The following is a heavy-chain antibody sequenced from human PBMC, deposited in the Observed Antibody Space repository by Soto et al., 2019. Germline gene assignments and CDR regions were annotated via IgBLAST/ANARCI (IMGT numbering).Heavy chain of an antibody. Sequence: PGGSLRLSCAASGFTFSSYWMSWVRQAPGKGLEWVANIKQDGSEKYYVDSVKGRFTISRDNAKNSLYLQMNSLRAEDTAVYYCARDDAGSGYAIDYWGQGTLVTVSS. J-gene: IGHJ4*02. CDR2: IKQDGSEK. V-gene: IGHV3-7*01. CDR1: GFTFSSYW. CDR3: ARDDAGSGYAIDY. D-gene: IGHD3-3*01.